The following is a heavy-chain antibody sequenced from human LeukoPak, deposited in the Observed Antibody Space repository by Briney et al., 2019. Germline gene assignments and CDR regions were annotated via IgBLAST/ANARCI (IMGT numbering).Heavy chain of an antibody. Sequence: GGALRLSCAASGFTFSSYAMSWVRRAPGKGLEWVANIKEDGSEQFSVDSVKGRFTISRDNAKNSLYLQMNSLRAEDTAVYYCARGSGYSYGHDYWGQGTLVTVSS. V-gene: IGHV3-7*01. J-gene: IGHJ4*02. CDR1: GFTFSSYA. D-gene: IGHD5-18*01. CDR2: IKEDGSEQ. CDR3: ARGSGYSYGHDY.